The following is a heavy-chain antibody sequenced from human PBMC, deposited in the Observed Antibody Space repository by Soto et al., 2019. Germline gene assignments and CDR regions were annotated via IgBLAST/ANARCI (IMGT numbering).Heavy chain of an antibody. V-gene: IGHV3-33*01. J-gene: IGHJ4*02. D-gene: IGHD6-13*01. CDR2: IWYDGSNK. CDR3: ASPNIAAAGTSTFDY. CDR1: GFTFSSYG. Sequence: GGSLRLSCAASGFTFSSYGMHWVRQAPGKGLEWVAVIWYDGSNKYYADSVKGRFTISRDNSKNTLYLQMNSLRAEDTAVYYCASPNIAAAGTSTFDYWGQGTLVTVSS.